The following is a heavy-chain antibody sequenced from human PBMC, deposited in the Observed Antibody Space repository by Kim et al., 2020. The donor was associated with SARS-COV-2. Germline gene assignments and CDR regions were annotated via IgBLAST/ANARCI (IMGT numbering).Heavy chain of an antibody. CDR3: ARGAHYGSGSNIGFDP. J-gene: IGHJ5*02. CDR2: INHSGST. D-gene: IGHD3-10*01. Sequence: SETLSLTCAVYGGSFSGYYWSWIRQPPGKGLEWIGEINHSGSTNYNPSLKSRVTISVDTSKNQFSLKLSTVTAADTAVYYCARGAHYGSGSNIGFDPWG. CDR1: GGSFSGYY. V-gene: IGHV4-34*01.